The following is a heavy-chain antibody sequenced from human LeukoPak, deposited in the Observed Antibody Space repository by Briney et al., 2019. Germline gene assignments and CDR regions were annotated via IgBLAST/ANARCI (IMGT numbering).Heavy chain of an antibody. CDR3: ASTGSRLGDAFDI. Sequence: GGSPRLSCAAPGFTFSSYVMHWVPQAPGKGLEWGADILYDGSKKYYADSVKGPFPISRDNSKKTLYLQMNNLRAEDTAVYYCASTGSRLGDAFDIWGQGTMVTVSS. J-gene: IGHJ3*02. CDR1: GFTFSSYV. V-gene: IGHV3-30*01. D-gene: IGHD2-15*01. CDR2: ILYDGSKK.